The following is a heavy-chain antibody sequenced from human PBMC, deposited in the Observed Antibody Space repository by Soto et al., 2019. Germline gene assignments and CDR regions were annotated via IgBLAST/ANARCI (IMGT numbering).Heavy chain of an antibody. J-gene: IGHJ5*02. CDR3: ARVIPGAEAWFGP. V-gene: IGHV1-18*01. CDR1: GYTFSNYG. CDR2: ISLYSDGT. Sequence: QVQLVQSGGEVKRPGASVKVSCKTSGYTFSNYGITWVRQAPGQPLEWLGWISLYSDGTNYAQKFQGRDSMPTDTSTTTAYMELRSLRSDDTAVYYCARVIPGAEAWFGPWGQGTLVTVSS. D-gene: IGHD2-2*01.